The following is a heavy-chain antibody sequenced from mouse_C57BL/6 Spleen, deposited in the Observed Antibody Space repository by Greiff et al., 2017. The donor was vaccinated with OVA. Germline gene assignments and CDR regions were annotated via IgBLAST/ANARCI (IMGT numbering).Heavy chain of an antibody. Sequence: EVKVVESGGGLVKPGGSLKLSCAASGFTFSSYTMSWVRQTPEKRLEWVATISGGGGNTYYPDSVKGRFTISRDNAKNTLYLQMSSLRSEDTALYYCARLPPPGAWFAYWGQGTLVTVSA. CDR3: ARLPPPGAWFAY. J-gene: IGHJ3*01. CDR2: ISGGGGNT. CDR1: GFTFSSYT. V-gene: IGHV5-9*01.